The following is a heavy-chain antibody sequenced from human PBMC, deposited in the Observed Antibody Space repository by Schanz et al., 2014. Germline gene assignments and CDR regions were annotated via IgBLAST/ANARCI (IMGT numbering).Heavy chain of an antibody. Sequence: EVQLVESGGGLVQPGGSLRLSCAGSGFAFSSNWMNWVRQAPGKGLEWVANIKEDGSEKYYVDSVKGRFTISRDNAKNSLYLQMNSLRAEDTAVYSCAKELNRRGGQTNFYYYYGMDVWGQGTTVTVSS. V-gene: IGHV3-7*01. D-gene: IGHD5-12*01. CDR3: AKELNRRGGQTNFYYYYGMDV. J-gene: IGHJ6*02. CDR2: IKEDGSEK. CDR1: GFAFSSNW.